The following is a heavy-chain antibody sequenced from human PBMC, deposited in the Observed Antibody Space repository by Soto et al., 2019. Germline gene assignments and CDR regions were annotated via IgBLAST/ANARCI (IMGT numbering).Heavy chain of an antibody. CDR3: AKDSPGGSYSDY. CDR1: GFTFSSYG. V-gene: IGHV3-30*18. D-gene: IGHD1-26*01. CDR2: ISYDGSNK. Sequence: QVQLMESGGGVVQPGRSLRLSCAASGFTFSSYGMHWVRQAPGKGLEWVAVISYDGSNKYYADSVKGRFTISRDNSKNTLYLQMNSLRAEDTAVYYCAKDSPGGSYSDYWGQGTLVTVSS. J-gene: IGHJ4*02.